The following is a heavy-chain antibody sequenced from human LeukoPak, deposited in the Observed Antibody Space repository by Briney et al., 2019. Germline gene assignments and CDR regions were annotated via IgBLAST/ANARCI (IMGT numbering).Heavy chain of an antibody. J-gene: IGHJ4*02. CDR1: RGTINSRSDYW. CDR2: VYYDGSN. V-gene: IGHV4-39*01. D-gene: IGHD1-26*01. Sequence: ASEALSLTCTVSRGTINSRSDYWWAWIPQPPGKGLEWIGSVYYDGSNYYKPSLKSRLTISVDMSKDQFSLNLTSVTAADTAVYFCARQRAGGTWAFEHWGQGTLLTVSS. CDR3: ARQRAGGTWAFEH.